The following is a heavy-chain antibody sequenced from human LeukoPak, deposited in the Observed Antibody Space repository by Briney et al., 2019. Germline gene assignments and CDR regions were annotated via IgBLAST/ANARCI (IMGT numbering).Heavy chain of an antibody. CDR3: ARLGTWIQLTNWFDP. Sequence: ASVKVSCKASGYTFTGYGISWVRQAPGRGLEWMGWISAYNGNTNYAQKLQGRVTMTTDTSTSTAYMELRSLRSDDTAVYYCARLGTWIQLTNWFDPWGQGTLVTVSS. J-gene: IGHJ5*02. CDR1: GYTFTGYG. V-gene: IGHV1-18*01. D-gene: IGHD5-18*01. CDR2: ISAYNGNT.